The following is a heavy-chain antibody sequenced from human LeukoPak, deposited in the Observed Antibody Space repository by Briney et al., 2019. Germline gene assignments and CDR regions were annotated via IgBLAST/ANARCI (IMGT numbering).Heavy chain of an antibody. Sequence: GGSLRLSCAASGFTVSSNYMSWVRQAAGKGLEWVSVIYSGGGTYYADSVKGRFTISRDNSKNMLYLQMNSLRVEDTAVYYCARSITMITNFDYWGQGTLVTVSS. CDR1: GFTVSSNY. CDR2: IYSGGGT. J-gene: IGHJ4*02. CDR3: ARSITMITNFDY. D-gene: IGHD3-22*01. V-gene: IGHV3-66*01.